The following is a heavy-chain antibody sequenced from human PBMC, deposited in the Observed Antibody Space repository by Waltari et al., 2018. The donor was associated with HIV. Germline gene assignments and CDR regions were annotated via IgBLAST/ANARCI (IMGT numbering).Heavy chain of an antibody. D-gene: IGHD2-2*01. Sequence: QVQLQESGPGLVKPSQTLSLTCTVSGGSISSGSYYWSWIRQPAGKGLEWIGRIYNSGRTNHNPSLKSRVTISVDTSKNQFSLKLSSVTAADTAVYYCAREGTRGVVVPAAVYYYYGMDVWGQGTTVTVSS. CDR1: GGSISSGSYY. CDR3: AREGTRGVVVPAAVYYYYGMDV. V-gene: IGHV4-61*02. CDR2: IYNSGRT. J-gene: IGHJ6*02.